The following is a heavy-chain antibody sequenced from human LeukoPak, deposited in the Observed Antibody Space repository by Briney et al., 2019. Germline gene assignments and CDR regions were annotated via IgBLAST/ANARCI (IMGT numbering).Heavy chain of an antibody. CDR1: GFTFDDYA. CDR2: ISWNSGSI. Sequence: GGSLRLSCAASGFTFDDYAMHWVRQAPGKGLEWVSGISWNSGSIGYADSVKGRFTISRDNAKNSLYLQMNSLRAEDTAVYYCARVSRYSGYDYYFDYWGQGTLVTVSS. CDR3: ARVSRYSGYDYYFDY. V-gene: IGHV3-9*01. D-gene: IGHD5-12*01. J-gene: IGHJ4*02.